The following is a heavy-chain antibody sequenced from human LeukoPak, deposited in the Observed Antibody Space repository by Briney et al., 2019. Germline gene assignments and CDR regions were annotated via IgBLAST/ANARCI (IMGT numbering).Heavy chain of an antibody. J-gene: IGHJ4*02. CDR2: INHSGST. CDR1: GGSFSGYY. V-gene: IGHV4-34*01. Sequence: TSETLSLTCAVYGGSFSGYYWSWIRQPPGKGLEWIGEINHSGSTNYNPSLKSRVTISVDTSKSQFSLNLNSVTDADTAVYYCARRGGGNYPYYFDYWGRGTPVTVSS. CDR3: ARRGGGNYPYYFDY. D-gene: IGHD3-16*01.